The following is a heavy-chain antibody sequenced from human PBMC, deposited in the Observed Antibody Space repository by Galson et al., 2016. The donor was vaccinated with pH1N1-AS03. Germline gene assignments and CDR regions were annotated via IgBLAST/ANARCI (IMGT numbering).Heavy chain of an antibody. CDR1: GDRVFRNIDA. CDR2: TYWRSKWYI. CDR3: ARGRYSGFDI. Sequence: CPIPGDRVFRNIDAWNWIRHSPSRGLERLGRTYWRSKWYIDYALSLKSRLTINPDTSKNQFSLQLTSMIPDDTAVYYCARGRYSGFDIWGQGAKVTVSS. D-gene: IGHD2-15*01. J-gene: IGHJ3*02. V-gene: IGHV6-1*01.